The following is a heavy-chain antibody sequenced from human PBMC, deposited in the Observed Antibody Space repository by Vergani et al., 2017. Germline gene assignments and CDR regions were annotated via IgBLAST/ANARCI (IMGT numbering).Heavy chain of an antibody. D-gene: IGHD5-12*01. CDR1: GFTFSSYG. V-gene: IGHV3-33*01. Sequence: QVQLVESGGGVVQPGRSLRLSCAASGFTFSSYGMHWVRQAPGKGLEWVAVIWYDGSNKYYADSVKGRFTISRDNSKNTLYLQMNSLRAEDTAVYYCARVGGYGNYMDVCGKGTTVTVSS. J-gene: IGHJ6*03. CDR3: ARVGGYGNYMDV. CDR2: IWYDGSNK.